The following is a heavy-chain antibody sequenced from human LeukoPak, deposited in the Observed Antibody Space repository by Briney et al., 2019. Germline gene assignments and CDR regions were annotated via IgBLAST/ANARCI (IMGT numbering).Heavy chain of an antibody. Sequence: SVKVSCKASGGTSNSHAISWVRQAPGQGLEWMGRIIPNLGTTNRAQNFQDRVTLTADKSTNTAYMELTSLTSDDPAVYYCATTNDGGGYQWGDFFDFWGQGTLVTVSS. D-gene: IGHD3-22*01. CDR2: IIPNLGTT. CDR3: ATTNDGGGYQWGDFFDF. CDR1: GGTSNSHA. J-gene: IGHJ4*02. V-gene: IGHV1-69*04.